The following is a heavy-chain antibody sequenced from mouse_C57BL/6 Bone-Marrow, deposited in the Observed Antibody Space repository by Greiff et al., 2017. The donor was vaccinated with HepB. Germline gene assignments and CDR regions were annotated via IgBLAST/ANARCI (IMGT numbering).Heavy chain of an antibody. Sequence: QVQLQQPGAELVKPGASVKLSCKASGYTFTSYWMHWVKQRPGQGLEWIGMIHHNSGSTNYNEKLKSKATLTVDKSSSTAYMQLSSLTSEDSSVYYCASFYFRDYAMDYWGQGTSVTVSS. CDR2: IHHNSGST. CDR3: ASFYFRDYAMDY. V-gene: IGHV1-64*01. D-gene: IGHD2-1*01. CDR1: GYTFTSYW. J-gene: IGHJ4*01.